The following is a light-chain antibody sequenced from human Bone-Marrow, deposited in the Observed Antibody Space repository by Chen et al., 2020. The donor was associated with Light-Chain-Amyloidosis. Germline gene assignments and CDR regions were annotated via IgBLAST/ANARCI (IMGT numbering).Light chain of an antibody. Sequence: EIVLTQSPGTLSLSPGEGANLSCRASQTISSNYLTWYQQKFGQAPMLLIYGSSSRATGIPDRFTGSGSGTDFTLTINRLEPEDFAMYYCQQYGTSPLTFGGGIKVEIK. CDR3: QQYGTSPLT. CDR1: QTISSNY. J-gene: IGKJ4*01. V-gene: IGKV3-20*01. CDR2: GSS.